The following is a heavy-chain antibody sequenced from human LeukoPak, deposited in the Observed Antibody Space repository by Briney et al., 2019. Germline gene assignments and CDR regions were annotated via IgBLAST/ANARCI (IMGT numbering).Heavy chain of an antibody. CDR1: GFTFSSYA. D-gene: IGHD3-3*01. J-gene: IGHJ4*02. Sequence: QPGGSLRLSCAASGFTFSSYAMSWVRQAPGKGLEWVSAISGGGGSTYYADSVKGRFTISGDNSKNTLYLQMNSLRAEDTAVYYCAKVGPYYDFWSGYFSDYWGQGTLVTVSS. CDR3: AKVGPYYDFWSGYFSDY. CDR2: ISGGGGST. V-gene: IGHV3-23*01.